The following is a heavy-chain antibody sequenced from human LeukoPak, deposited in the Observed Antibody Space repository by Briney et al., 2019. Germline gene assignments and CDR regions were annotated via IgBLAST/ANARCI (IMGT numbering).Heavy chain of an antibody. J-gene: IGHJ4*02. CDR3: ATDLKKGDSGCFDY. CDR1: GYTFTSSA. D-gene: IGHD6-19*01. CDR2: INTNTGNP. V-gene: IGHV7-4-1*02. Sequence: ASVKVSCKASGYTFTSSALNWVRQAPGQGLEWMGWINTNTGNPTYAQGFTGRFVFSLDTSVSTAYLQISSLRAEDTAVYYCATDLKKGDSGCFDYWGQGTLVTVSS.